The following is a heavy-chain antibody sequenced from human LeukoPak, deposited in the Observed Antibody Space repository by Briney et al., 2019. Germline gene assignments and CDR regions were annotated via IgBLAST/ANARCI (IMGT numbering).Heavy chain of an antibody. CDR1: GFTFSSYA. D-gene: IGHD5-18*01. J-gene: IGHJ4*02. Sequence: GGSLRLSCAASGFTFSSYAMSWVRQAPGKGLEWVSAISGSGGSPHYADSVKGRFTISRDNSKNTLYLQMNSLRAEDTAVYYCASRKGYSYGYPTLDYWGQGTLVTVSS. CDR3: ASRKGYSYGYPTLDY. V-gene: IGHV3-23*01. CDR2: ISGSGGSP.